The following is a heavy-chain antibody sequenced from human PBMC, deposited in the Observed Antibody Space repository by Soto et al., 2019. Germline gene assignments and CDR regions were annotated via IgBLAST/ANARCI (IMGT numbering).Heavy chain of an antibody. V-gene: IGHV4-30-4*01. CDR3: ASYHDFWSGYAPKSGYGMDV. J-gene: IGHJ6*02. D-gene: IGHD3-3*01. Sequence: SETLSLTCTVSGGSISSGDYYWSWIRQPPGKGLEWIGYIYYSGSTYYNPSLKSRVTISVDTSKNQFSLKLSSVTAADTAVYYCASYHDFWSGYAPKSGYGMDVWGQGATVTVSS. CDR1: GGSISSGDYY. CDR2: IYYSGST.